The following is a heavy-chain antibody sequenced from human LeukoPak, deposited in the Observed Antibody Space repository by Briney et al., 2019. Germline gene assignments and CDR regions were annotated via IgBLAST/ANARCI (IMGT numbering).Heavy chain of an antibody. V-gene: IGHV3-9*01. Sequence: GGSLRLSCAASGFTFDDYAMHWVRQAPGKGLEWVSGISWNSGSIGYADSVKGRFTISRDNAKNSLYLQMNSLRAEDTAVYYCAKDTATVGYFDYWGQGTLVTVSS. CDR1: GFTFDDYA. CDR2: ISWNSGSI. CDR3: AKDTATVGYFDY. J-gene: IGHJ4*02. D-gene: IGHD4-23*01.